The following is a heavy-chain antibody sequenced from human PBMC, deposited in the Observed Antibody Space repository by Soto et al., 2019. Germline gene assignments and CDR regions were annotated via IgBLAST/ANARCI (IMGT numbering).Heavy chain of an antibody. Sequence: SETLSLTCTVSGGSISSYYWSWIRQPPGKGLEWIGYIYYSGSTNYNPSLKSRVTISVDTSKNQFSLKLSSVTAADTAVYYCARENYDFWSGPSRWFDPWGQGTLVTVSS. V-gene: IGHV4-59*01. CDR1: GGSISSYY. J-gene: IGHJ5*02. D-gene: IGHD3-3*01. CDR3: ARENYDFWSGPSRWFDP. CDR2: IYYSGST.